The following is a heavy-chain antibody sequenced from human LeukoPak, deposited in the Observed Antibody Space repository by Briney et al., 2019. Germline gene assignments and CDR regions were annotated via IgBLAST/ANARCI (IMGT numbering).Heavy chain of an antibody. CDR1: GFIFGNSY. CDR3: AKGDDSSGYLFDH. CDR2: IYSDGST. V-gene: IGHV3-53*01. Sequence: GGSLRLSCAASGFIFGNSYMSWVRQAPGKGLEWVSVIYSDGSTYYADSVKGRFTISRDNSKNTLYLQMKRLRAEDTARYYCAKGDDSSGYLFDHWGQGTLVTVSS. D-gene: IGHD3-22*01. J-gene: IGHJ4*02.